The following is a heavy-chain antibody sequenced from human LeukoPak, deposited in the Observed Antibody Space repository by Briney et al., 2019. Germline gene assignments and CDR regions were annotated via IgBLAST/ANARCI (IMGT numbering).Heavy chain of an antibody. CDR3: ARDKAHSYGYYFDP. V-gene: IGHV4-4*08. Sequence: PSETLSLTCTVSGDAISTYYWNWLRHTPGKGLEWVGHIANGRTDYNPSLKSRAIISVDTSKNQISLRLTSVTAADTAVYHCARDKAHSYGYYFDPWGPGTQV. J-gene: IGHJ4*02. CDR1: GDAISTYY. D-gene: IGHD3-10*01. CDR2: IANGRT.